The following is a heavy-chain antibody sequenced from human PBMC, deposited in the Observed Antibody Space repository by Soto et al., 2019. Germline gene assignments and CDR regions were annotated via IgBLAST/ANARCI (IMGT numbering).Heavy chain of an antibody. CDR1: GFTFSNYG. CDR2: ISYEGSNK. Sequence: QVQLVESGGGVVQPGRSLRLSCAVSGFTFSNYGMNWVRQAPGKGLEWVAVISYEGSNKYYADSVKGRFTISRNNSNNTLYLQMNSLRVEDTAVYFCAITPYGRSSYWGQGTLVTVSS. V-gene: IGHV3-30*03. CDR3: AITPYGRSSY. J-gene: IGHJ4*02. D-gene: IGHD4-17*01.